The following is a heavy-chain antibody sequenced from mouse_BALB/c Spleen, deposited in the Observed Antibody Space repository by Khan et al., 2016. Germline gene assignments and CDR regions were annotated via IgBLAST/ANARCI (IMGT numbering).Heavy chain of an antibody. D-gene: IGHD1-1*01. J-gene: IGHJ4*01. Sequence: EVQLQESGPSLVKLSQTLSLTCSVTGDSITSGYWNWIRKFKGNKLEYMGYISHSGSTYYTPSLKSRISITRDTSKNQYYLQLNSVTTEDTATYYSAGYDGSTYVRGMDYWGQGTSVTVSS. CDR1: GDSITSGY. V-gene: IGHV3-8*02. CDR3: AGYDGSTYVRGMDY. CDR2: ISHSGST.